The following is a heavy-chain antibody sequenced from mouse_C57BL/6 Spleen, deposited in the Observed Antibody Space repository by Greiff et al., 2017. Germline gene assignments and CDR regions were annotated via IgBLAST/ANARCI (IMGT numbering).Heavy chain of an antibody. V-gene: IGHV5-4*01. J-gene: IGHJ4*01. CDR1: GFTFSSYA. CDR2: ISDGGSYT. D-gene: IGHD1-1*01. CDR3: ARDSSSYDAMDY. Sequence: EVKLMESGGGLVKPGGSLKLSCAASGFTFSSYAMSWVRQTPEKRLEWVATISDGGSYTYYPDNVKGRFTISRDNAKNNLYLQMSHLKSEDTAMYYCARDSSSYDAMDYWGQGTSVTVSS.